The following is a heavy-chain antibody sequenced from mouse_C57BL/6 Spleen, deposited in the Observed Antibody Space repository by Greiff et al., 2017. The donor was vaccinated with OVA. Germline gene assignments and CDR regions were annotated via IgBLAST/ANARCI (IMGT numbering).Heavy chain of an antibody. CDR3: ARANWGDY. D-gene: IGHD4-1*01. Sequence: EVQLQQSGAELVKPGASVKLSCTASGFNIKDYYMHWVKQRTEQGLEWIGRIDPEDGETKYAPKFPGKATITADTSSNTAYLQLSSLTSEDTAVYYCARANWGDYWGQGTPLTVSS. CDR2: IDPEDGET. J-gene: IGHJ2*01. CDR1: GFNIKDYY. V-gene: IGHV14-2*01.